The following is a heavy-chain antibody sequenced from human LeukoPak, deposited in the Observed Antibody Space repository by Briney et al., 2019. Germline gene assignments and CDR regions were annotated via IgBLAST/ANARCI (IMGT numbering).Heavy chain of an antibody. CDR3: ARAESYDFWSGYYPYFDY. J-gene: IGHJ4*02. D-gene: IGHD3-3*01. CDR2: INHSGST. Sequence: PSETLSLTCAVYGGSFSGYYWSWIRQPPGKGLEWIGEINHSGSTNYNPSLKSRVTISVDTSKNQFSLKLSSVTAADTAVYYCARAESYDFWSGYYPYFDYWGQGTLVTVSS. CDR1: GGSFSGYY. V-gene: IGHV4-34*01.